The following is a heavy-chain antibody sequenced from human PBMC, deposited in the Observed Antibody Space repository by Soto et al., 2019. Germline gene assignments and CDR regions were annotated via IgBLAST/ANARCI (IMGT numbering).Heavy chain of an antibody. CDR2: INAGNTKT. D-gene: IGHD6-13*01. CDR1: GYTFSHYA. V-gene: IGHV1-3*01. CDR3: ARPAQDPNTWYSFDY. Sequence: ASVKVSCKASGYTFSHYAMHWVRQAPGQRLEWMGWINAGNTKTKYSEKFQGRVTFTRDTSASTDYMELSSLTSEDTAVYYCARPAQDPNTWYSFDYWAQGTLVTVSS. J-gene: IGHJ4*02.